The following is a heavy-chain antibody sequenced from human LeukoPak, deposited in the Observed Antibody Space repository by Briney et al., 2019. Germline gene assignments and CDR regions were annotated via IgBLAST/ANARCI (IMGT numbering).Heavy chain of an antibody. D-gene: IGHD4-17*01. J-gene: IGHJ6*02. CDR1: GFTFSSYA. CDR2: ISGSGGST. CDR3: AKDLTVTITYGFDV. V-gene: IGHV3-23*01. Sequence: GGSLRLSCAASGFTFSSYAMSWVRQAPGRGLEWVSGISGSGGSTYYADSVKGRFTISRDFSNNTLHLQMNSLRAEDTAVYYCAKDLTVTITYGFDVWGQGTTVTVSS.